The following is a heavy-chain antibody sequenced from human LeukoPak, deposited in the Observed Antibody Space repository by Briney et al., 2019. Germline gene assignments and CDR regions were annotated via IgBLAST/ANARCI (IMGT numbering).Heavy chain of an antibody. Sequence: PGGSLRLSCAASGFTFSSYSMNWVRQAPGKGLEWVSSISGSSSYIYYADSVKGRFTISRDNAKNSLYLQMNSLRAEDTAVYYCARGGCSGGSCYPSWGQGTLVTVSS. D-gene: IGHD2-15*01. CDR1: GFTFSSYS. CDR2: ISGSSSYI. CDR3: ARGGCSGGSCYPS. J-gene: IGHJ5*02. V-gene: IGHV3-21*01.